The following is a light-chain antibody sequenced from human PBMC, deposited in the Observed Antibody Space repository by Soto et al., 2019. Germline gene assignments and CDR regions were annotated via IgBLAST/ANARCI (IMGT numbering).Light chain of an antibody. CDR1: SSNIGNNY. Sequence: QSVLTQPPSVSAAPGQKVTISCSGSSSNIGNNYVSWYQQLPGTAPKLLIYENIKRPSGIPDRFSGSKSGTSATLGVTGLQTGDEADYYCGTWDSSLSGVVFGGGTKLTVL. CDR2: ENI. CDR3: GTWDSSLSGVV. V-gene: IGLV1-51*02. J-gene: IGLJ2*01.